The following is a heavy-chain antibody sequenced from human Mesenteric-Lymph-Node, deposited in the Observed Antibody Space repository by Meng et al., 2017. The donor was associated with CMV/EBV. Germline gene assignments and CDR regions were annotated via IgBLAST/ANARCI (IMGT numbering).Heavy chain of an antibody. V-gene: IGHV2-5*02. CDR1: EFSLSTSGVG. CDR2: IYWDDDK. D-gene: IGHD6-13*01. J-gene: IGHJ4*02. CDR3: AHSSGIAAAGPFYFDY. Sequence: QITLKESGRTLVKPTQTLTLTCTFAEFSLSTSGVGVGWIRQPPGKALEWLALIYWDDDKRYSPSLKSRLTITKDTSKNQVVLTMTNMDPVDTATYYCAHSSGIAAAGPFYFDYWGQGTLVTVSS.